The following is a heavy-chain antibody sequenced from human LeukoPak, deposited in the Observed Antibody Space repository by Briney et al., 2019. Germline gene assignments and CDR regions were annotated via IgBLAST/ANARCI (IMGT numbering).Heavy chain of an antibody. CDR1: GFPFANTW. D-gene: IGHD3-10*01. CDR2: INNDGSTT. Sequence: GGSLRLSCAASGFPFANTWMHWVRQAPGKGLVWVSLINNDGSTTNYADSVKGRFTISRDNAKNTVYLQTNSLRAEDTAVYYCAIGGTYGSGSWGQGTLVTVSS. CDR3: AIGGTYGSGS. J-gene: IGHJ4*02. V-gene: IGHV3-74*01.